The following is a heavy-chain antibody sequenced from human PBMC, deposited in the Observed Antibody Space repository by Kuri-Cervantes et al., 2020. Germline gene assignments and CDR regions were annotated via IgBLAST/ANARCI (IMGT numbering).Heavy chain of an antibody. Sequence: ASVKVSCKASGYTFTGYYMHWVRQAPGQGLEWMGWINPNSGGTNYAQKFQGRVTMSVDTSNNQFSLKLSSVTAADTAVYYCARVRSLNTDGNFFDYWGQGTLVTVSS. CDR1: GYTFTGYY. D-gene: IGHD4-11*01. V-gene: IGHV1-2*02. J-gene: IGHJ4*02. CDR3: ARVRSLNTDGNFFDY. CDR2: INPNSGGT.